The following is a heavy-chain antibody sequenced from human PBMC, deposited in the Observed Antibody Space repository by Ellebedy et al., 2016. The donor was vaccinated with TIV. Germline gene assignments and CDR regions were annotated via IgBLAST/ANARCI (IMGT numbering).Heavy chain of an antibody. V-gene: IGHV3-48*01. J-gene: IGHJ4*02. Sequence: GESLKISXAASGFTFSTYSMNWVRQAPGKGLEWVSYISSSSSTIYYADSVKGRFTISRDNSKNTLYLQMNSLRAEDTAVYYCAREGGADDYGDYLAYWGQGTLVTVSS. CDR3: AREGGADDYGDYLAY. CDR2: ISSSSSTI. D-gene: IGHD4-17*01. CDR1: GFTFSTYS.